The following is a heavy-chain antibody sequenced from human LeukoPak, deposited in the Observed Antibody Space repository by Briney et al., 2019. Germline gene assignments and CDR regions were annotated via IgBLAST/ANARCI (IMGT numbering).Heavy chain of an antibody. CDR3: ARYKDTYGDQGVYFDY. J-gene: IGHJ4*02. Sequence: ASVKVSCKASGGTFSNYAINWVRQAPGQGLEWMGRIIPIFGTINYAQKFQGRVTIITDEFTSTAYMELSSLRTEDTAIYYWARYKDTYGDQGVYFDYWGQGTLVTVSS. CDR2: IIPIFGTI. V-gene: IGHV1-69*05. D-gene: IGHD4-17*01. CDR1: GGTFSNYA.